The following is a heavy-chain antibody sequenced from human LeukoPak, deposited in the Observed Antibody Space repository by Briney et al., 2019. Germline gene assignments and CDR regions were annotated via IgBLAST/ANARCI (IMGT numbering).Heavy chain of an antibody. Sequence: GGSLRLSCAASGFTFDDYAMHWVRQAPGKGLEWVSAISRNSGSIGYADSVKGRFTISRDNAKNSLYLQMNSLRAEDTALYYCAKVMTPATAIRGAFDYWGQGTPVTVSS. CDR1: GFTFDDYA. J-gene: IGHJ4*02. CDR2: ISRNSGSI. V-gene: IGHV3-9*01. CDR3: AKVMTPATAIRGAFDY. D-gene: IGHD2-2*02.